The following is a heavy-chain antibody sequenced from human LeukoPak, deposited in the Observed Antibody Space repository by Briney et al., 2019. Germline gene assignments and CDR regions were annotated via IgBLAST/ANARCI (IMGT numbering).Heavy chain of an antibody. V-gene: IGHV4-59*07. CDR2: ISYSGYA. Sequence: PSDTLSLIYTVSGGSIRSYYWSWIREAPGKGLEWIGFISYSGYASYSTSLKSRVAISVDTSKSQFSLRLTSMTAADTATYYCARGRNDNGGMFFDSWAQGTLVTVSS. CDR1: GGSIRSYY. J-gene: IGHJ4*02. CDR3: ARGRNDNGGMFFDS. D-gene: IGHD4-23*01.